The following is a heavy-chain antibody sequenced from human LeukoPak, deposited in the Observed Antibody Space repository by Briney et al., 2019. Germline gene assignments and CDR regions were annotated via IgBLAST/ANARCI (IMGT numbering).Heavy chain of an antibody. CDR3: ARAPGGFYGSYYFDY. V-gene: IGHV4-61*01. CDR2: IYYSGST. Sequence: NPSETLSLTCTVSGYSISSGYYWGWIRQPPGKGLEWIGYIYYSGSTNYNPSLKSRVTISIDTSKNQLSLKLSSVTAADTAVYYCARAPGGFYGSYYFDYWGQGTLVTVSS. D-gene: IGHD3-3*01. J-gene: IGHJ4*02. CDR1: GYSISSGYY.